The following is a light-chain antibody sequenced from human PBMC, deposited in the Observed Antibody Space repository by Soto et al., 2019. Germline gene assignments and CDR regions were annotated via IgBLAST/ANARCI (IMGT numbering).Light chain of an antibody. Sequence: QSVLTQPPSASGTPGQRVTISCSGSSSNIGSNYVYWYQQLPGPAPKLLIYRNNQRPSGVPDRFSGSKSGTSASLAISGRRSEDEADYYCAAWDDSLSGYVFGTGTKLTVL. V-gene: IGLV1-47*01. J-gene: IGLJ1*01. CDR1: SSNIGSNY. CDR2: RNN. CDR3: AAWDDSLSGYV.